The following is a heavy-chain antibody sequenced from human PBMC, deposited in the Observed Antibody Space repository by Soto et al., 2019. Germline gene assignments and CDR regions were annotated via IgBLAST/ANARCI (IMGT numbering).Heavy chain of an antibody. D-gene: IGHD2-15*01. CDR1: GGAFSDYA. J-gene: IGHJ6*01. Sequence: QVQLVQSGAEVKKPGSSVKVSCKASGGAFSDYAFSWVRQAPGQGLEWLGGIMLIFRAPDYAQKFQGRVTITADEFTRTAYMEMNSLRSEDTAVYYCASWLKGPDIGNYYYGMDVW. V-gene: IGHV1-69*12. CDR3: ASWLKGPDIGNYYYGMDV. CDR2: IMLIFRAP.